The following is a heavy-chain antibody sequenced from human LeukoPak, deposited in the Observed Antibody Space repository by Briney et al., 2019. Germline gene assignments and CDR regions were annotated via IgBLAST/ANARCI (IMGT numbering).Heavy chain of an antibody. D-gene: IGHD4-17*01. J-gene: IGHJ4*02. CDR3: ARHRNAGTVTHTFDY. CDR2: IYYSGST. CDR1: GGPISSSSYY. Sequence: KSSETLSLTCTVSGGPISSSSYYWGWVRQPPGKGLEWIGSIYYSGSTYYNPSLKSRVTISVDTSKNQFSLKLSSVTAADTAVYYCARHRNAGTVTHTFDYWGQGTLVTVSS. V-gene: IGHV4-39*01.